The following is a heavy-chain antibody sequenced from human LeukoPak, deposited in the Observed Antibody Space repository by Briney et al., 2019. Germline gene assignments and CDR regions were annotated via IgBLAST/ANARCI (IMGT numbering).Heavy chain of an antibody. J-gene: IGHJ4*02. CDR1: GFTFSSYG. Sequence: GGSLRLSCAASGFTFSSYGMHWVRQAPGKGLEWVAFIRFDGNNKYYADSVKGRFTISRDNSKNTLYLQMNSLRAEDTAIYYCAKDDAWLRFLYWGQGTLVTVSS. V-gene: IGHV3-30*02. CDR3: AKDDAWLRFLY. D-gene: IGHD5-12*01. CDR2: IRFDGNNK.